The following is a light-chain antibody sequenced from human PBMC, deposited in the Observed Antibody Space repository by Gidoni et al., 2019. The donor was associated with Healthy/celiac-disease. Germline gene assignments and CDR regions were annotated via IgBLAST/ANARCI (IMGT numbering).Light chain of an antibody. J-gene: IGLJ3*02. CDR1: SSNIGNNA. Sequence: QSVLTQPPSVSEAPRPRATISCSGSSSNIGNNAVNWYQQLPGKAPKLLIYYDDLLPSGVSDRFSGSKSGTSASLAISGLQSEDEADYYCAAWDDSLNGWVFGGGTKLTVL. CDR2: YDD. V-gene: IGLV1-36*01. CDR3: AAWDDSLNGWV.